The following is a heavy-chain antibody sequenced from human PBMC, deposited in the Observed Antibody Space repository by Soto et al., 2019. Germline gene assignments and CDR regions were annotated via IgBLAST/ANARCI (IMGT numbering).Heavy chain of an antibody. D-gene: IGHD2-15*01. CDR1: EFTFSVCD. Sequence: EVQVVESGGGLVQPGGSLRLSCIASEFTFSVCDMTWVRQAPGKELEWVSGISASGDSTYYADSVKGRFTISRDNSKNTLFLEMNSLRAEDTAFYYCAKVAKYCSGGFCYPKYFFDYWGQGTLVTVSA. CDR2: ISASGDST. CDR3: AKVAKYCSGGFCYPKYFFDY. V-gene: IGHV3-23*04. J-gene: IGHJ4*02.